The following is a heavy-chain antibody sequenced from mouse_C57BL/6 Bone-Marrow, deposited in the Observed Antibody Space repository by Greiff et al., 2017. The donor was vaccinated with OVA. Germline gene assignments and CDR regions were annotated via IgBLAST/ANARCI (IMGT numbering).Heavy chain of an antibody. Sequence: QVQLQQSGAELMKPGASVKLSCKATGYTFTGYWIEWVKQRPGHGLEWIGEILPGSGSTNYNEKFKGKATFTAATSSNTANMQLSSLTTEDSDIYDCASPNYYDGSSDWYFDVWGTGTTVTVSS. CDR2: ILPGSGST. J-gene: IGHJ1*03. V-gene: IGHV1-9*01. CDR3: ASPNYYDGSSDWYFDV. D-gene: IGHD1-1*01. CDR1: GYTFTGYW.